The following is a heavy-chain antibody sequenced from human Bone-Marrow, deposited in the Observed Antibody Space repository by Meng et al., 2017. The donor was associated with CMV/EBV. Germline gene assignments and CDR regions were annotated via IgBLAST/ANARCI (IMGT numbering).Heavy chain of an antibody. V-gene: IGHV3-15*01. J-gene: IGHJ4*02. CDR2: IKSKADGGTT. D-gene: IGHD5-18*01. CDR1: GFTFNNAW. CDR3: WSEDSYGS. Sequence: VQLVESGGDLLNRGGSLRLSCAASGFTFNNAWMTWVRQAPGKGLEWVGRIKSKADGGTTDYAAPVKGRFTISRDDSKNTLYLQMNSLKTEDTAVYYCWSEDSYGSGGQGTLVTVSS.